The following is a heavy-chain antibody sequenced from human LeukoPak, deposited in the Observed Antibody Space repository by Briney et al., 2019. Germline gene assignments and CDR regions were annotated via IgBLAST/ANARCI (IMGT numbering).Heavy chain of an antibody. D-gene: IGHD1/OR15-1a*01. V-gene: IGHV3-73*01. CDR3: ANTGNSRGAY. Sequence: GSLRLSCAASGFTFSGSAMHWVRQASGKGLEWVGRIRSKANSYATAYAASVKGRFTISRDDSKNTAYLQMNSLRAEDTAVYYCANTGNSRGAYWGQGTLVTVSS. CDR1: GFTFSGSA. J-gene: IGHJ4*02. CDR2: IRSKANSYAT.